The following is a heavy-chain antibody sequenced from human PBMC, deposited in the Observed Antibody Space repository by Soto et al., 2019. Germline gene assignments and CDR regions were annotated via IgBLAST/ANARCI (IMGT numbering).Heavy chain of an antibody. D-gene: IGHD2-2*01. J-gene: IGHJ4*02. Sequence: QVQLRESGPGLVKPSETLSLTCTVSGGSIRNYYWNWIRQPAGKRLEWIGRIFTNEHINYNPSLRSRISLSVDMSKNQFYLKLTSVTAADTAVYYCARDRLGEYQQPFDYWGQGALVTVSS. CDR1: GGSIRNYY. V-gene: IGHV4-4*07. CDR2: IFTNEHI. CDR3: ARDRLGEYQQPFDY.